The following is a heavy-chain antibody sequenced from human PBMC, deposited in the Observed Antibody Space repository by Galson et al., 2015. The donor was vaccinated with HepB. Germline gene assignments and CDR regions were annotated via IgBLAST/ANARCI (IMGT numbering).Heavy chain of an antibody. CDR3: ASAGVVTASQGWFDP. CDR1: GGSFSSES. V-gene: IGHV1-69*01. Sequence: CKASGGSFSSESINWVRQAPGQGLEWMGGIKPIFGSANYAQKFQGRVTITADEPRTTVFMELSSLRSEDTAVYYCASAGVVTASQGWFDPWGQGTLVTVSS. J-gene: IGHJ5*02. D-gene: IGHD2-21*02. CDR2: IKPIFGSA.